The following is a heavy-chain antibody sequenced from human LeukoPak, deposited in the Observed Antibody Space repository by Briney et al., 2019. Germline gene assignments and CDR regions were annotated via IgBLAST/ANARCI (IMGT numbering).Heavy chain of an antibody. J-gene: IGHJ4*02. Sequence: GGSLRLSCEASGFSFSSYAMSWVRQAPGKGLEWVSGTSGSGGKTYYADSVKGRFTISRDNSKNTLYLQINSLRAEDTAVYYCAKVSAVTRGHFDYWGQGNLVTVSS. V-gene: IGHV3-23*01. CDR1: GFSFSSYA. D-gene: IGHD3-10*01. CDR2: TSGSGGKT. CDR3: AKVSAVTRGHFDY.